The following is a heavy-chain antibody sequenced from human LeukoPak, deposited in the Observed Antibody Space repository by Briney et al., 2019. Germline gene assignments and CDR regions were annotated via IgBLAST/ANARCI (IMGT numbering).Heavy chain of an antibody. CDR3: ARDPVLGIAATRRFDY. V-gene: IGHV1-2*02. D-gene: IGHD6-13*01. J-gene: IGHJ4*02. Sequence: GASVKVSCKASGYTFTAYYIHWVRQAPGQGLEWMGWINPNSGGTNYAQKFQGRVTMTRDTSISTAYMELSRLRSDDTAVYYCARDPVLGIAATRRFDYWGQGTLVTVSS. CDR1: GYTFTAYY. CDR2: INPNSGGT.